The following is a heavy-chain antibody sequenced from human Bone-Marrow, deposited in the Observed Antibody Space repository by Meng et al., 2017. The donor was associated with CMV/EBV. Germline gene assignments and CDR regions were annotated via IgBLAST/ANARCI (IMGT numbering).Heavy chain of an antibody. Sequence: SETLSLTCTVSGGSVSSGSYYWSWIRQPPGKGLEWIGEINHSGSTNYNPSLKSRVTISVDTSKNQFSLKLSSVTAADTAVYYCARGVTIFGVVIELEDTFDPWGQGTLVTVSS. J-gene: IGHJ5*02. V-gene: IGHV4-39*07. CDR3: ARGVTIFGVVIELEDTFDP. CDR1: GGSVSSGSYY. CDR2: INHSGST. D-gene: IGHD3-3*01.